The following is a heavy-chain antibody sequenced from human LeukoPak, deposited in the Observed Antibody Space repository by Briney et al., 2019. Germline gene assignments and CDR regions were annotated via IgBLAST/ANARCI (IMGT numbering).Heavy chain of an antibody. Sequence: GGSLRLSCAASGFTFSSYGMHWVRQAPGKGLEWVAVISYDGSNKYYADSVKGRFTISRDNSKNTLYLQMNSLRAEDTAVYYCARDRATYCSSTSCYDLYGMDVWGQGTTVTVSS. D-gene: IGHD2-2*01. V-gene: IGHV3-30*03. CDR1: GFTFSSYG. CDR2: ISYDGSNK. CDR3: ARDRATYCSSTSCYDLYGMDV. J-gene: IGHJ6*02.